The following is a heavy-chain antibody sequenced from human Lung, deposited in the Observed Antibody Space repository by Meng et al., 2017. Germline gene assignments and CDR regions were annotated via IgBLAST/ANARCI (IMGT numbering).Heavy chain of an antibody. D-gene: IGHD2-15*01. J-gene: IGHJ4*02. CDR1: GFTFSNYS. Sequence: EVQLVESGGGLVTPVGSLRLSCAASGFTFSNYSMNWVRQAPGTELEWVSSISSDSRYIFYADSVKGRFTISRDNGKKLLYLQMNSLSPEDTAVFYCARFETVGVATGDFWGQGTLVTVSS. CDR2: ISSDSRYI. V-gene: IGHV3-21*01. CDR3: ARFETVGVATGDF.